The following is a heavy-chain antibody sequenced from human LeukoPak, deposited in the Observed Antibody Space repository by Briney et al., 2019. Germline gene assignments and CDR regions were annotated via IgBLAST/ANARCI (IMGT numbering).Heavy chain of an antibody. V-gene: IGHV3-23*01. CDR2: VGGSGVKT. CDR3: AKRGDCSGTCTYDY. J-gene: IGHJ4*02. CDR1: GFTFSNYA. Sequence: GGSLRLSCAASGFTFSNYAIHWVRQAPGKGPEWVSIVGGSGVKTYYADSVKGRFTISRDNSKNTVYLQMNSLRAEDTAVYYCAKRGDCSGTCTYDYWGQGTLVTVSS. D-gene: IGHD2-2*01.